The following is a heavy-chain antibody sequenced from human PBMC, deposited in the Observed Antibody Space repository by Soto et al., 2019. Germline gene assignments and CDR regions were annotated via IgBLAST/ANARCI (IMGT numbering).Heavy chain of an antibody. CDR2: ITHSGGRT. V-gene: IGHV3-23*01. Sequence: PGGSLRLSCAVSGFTFSSYAMSWVRQAPGKGLEWVSTITHSGGRTYYADSVKGRFTISRDNSKNTLYLQMNSLRAEDTAVYYRAKDPLLPMTAIDMAFDYWGRGTLVTVSS. J-gene: IGHJ4*02. CDR3: AKDPLLPMTAIDMAFDY. CDR1: GFTFSSYA. D-gene: IGHD2-21*02.